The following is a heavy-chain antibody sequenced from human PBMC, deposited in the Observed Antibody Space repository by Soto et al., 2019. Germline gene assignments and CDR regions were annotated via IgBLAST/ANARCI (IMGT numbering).Heavy chain of an antibody. CDR1: GYTFTNLD. D-gene: IGHD6-13*01. Sequence: ASVKVPCKAFGYTFTNLDINWVRQAPGQGLEWMGWMTPRNGNTGYAQKIQDRVIMTRNTSTNTAYRELRSLRAEDTAVYYCARGDDSSHYYYYMDVWGKGATVTVSS. J-gene: IGHJ6*03. V-gene: IGHV1-8*01. CDR3: ARGDDSSHYYYYMDV. CDR2: MTPRNGNT.